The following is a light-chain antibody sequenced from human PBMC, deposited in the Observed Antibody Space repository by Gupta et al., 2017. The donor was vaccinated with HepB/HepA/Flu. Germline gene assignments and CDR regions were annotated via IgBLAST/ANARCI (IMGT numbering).Light chain of an antibody. Sequence: DIVMTQSPLSLPVTPGEPASISCRSSQSLLHSNGYNYLDWYLQKPGQSPQLLIYLGSNRASGVPDRFSGSGSGTDFPLKSSRVEAEDVGVYYCMQALQTPCSFGQGTKLEIK. CDR2: LGS. CDR1: QSLLHSNGYNY. CDR3: MQALQTPCS. V-gene: IGKV2-28*01. J-gene: IGKJ2*04.